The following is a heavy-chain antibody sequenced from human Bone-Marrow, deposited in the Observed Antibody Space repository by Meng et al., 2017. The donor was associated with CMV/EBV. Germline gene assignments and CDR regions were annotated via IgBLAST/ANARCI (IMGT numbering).Heavy chain of an antibody. V-gene: IGHV4-38-2*02. Sequence: SETLSLTCTVSGYSISSGYYWGWIWQPPGKGLEWIGSIYHSGSTYYNPSLKSRVTISVDTSKNQFSLKLSSVTAADTAVYYCARGAVPKGMDVWGQGTTVTIYS. D-gene: IGHD6-19*01. CDR2: IYHSGST. CDR1: GYSISSGYY. CDR3: ARGAVPKGMDV. J-gene: IGHJ6*02.